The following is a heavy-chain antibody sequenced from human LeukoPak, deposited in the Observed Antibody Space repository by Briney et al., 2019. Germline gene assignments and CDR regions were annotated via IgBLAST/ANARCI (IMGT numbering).Heavy chain of an antibody. Sequence: SSETLSLTCTFSGGSISSYYWSWIRQPAGKGLEWIGRIHTSGSTNYNPSLKSRVTMSVDTSKNQFSLKLISVTAADTAVYYCARDTYYYGSGSYRLDYWGQGTLVTVSS. D-gene: IGHD3-10*01. V-gene: IGHV4-4*07. CDR3: ARDTYYYGSGSYRLDY. CDR2: IHTSGST. CDR1: GGSISSYY. J-gene: IGHJ4*02.